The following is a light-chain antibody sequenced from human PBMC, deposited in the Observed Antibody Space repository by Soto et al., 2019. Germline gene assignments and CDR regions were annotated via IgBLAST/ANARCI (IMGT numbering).Light chain of an antibody. CDR3: QQYNSYST. Sequence: DIQMTQSASTLSASLGDRVTITCRASQTISSWLAWYQQQPGKAPKLLIYKASSLESGVPSRFSGSASGTESTLTISSLQPDDFATYYCQQYNSYSTFGQGTRLEIK. CDR2: KAS. CDR1: QTISSW. J-gene: IGKJ5*01. V-gene: IGKV1-5*03.